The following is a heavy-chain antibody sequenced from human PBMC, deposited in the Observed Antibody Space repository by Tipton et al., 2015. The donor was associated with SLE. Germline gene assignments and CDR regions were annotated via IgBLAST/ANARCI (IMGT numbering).Heavy chain of an antibody. CDR2: FYHSANT. Sequence: GLVKPSETLSLTCIVSRYSISSGYYWGWMRQAPGKELEWIGSFYHSANTNYNPSLKSRVTISVDTSKNQFSLKLSSVTAADTAVYYCAREGLGTSYYYYMDIWGKGTTVTVSS. V-gene: IGHV4-38-2*02. CDR3: AREGLGTSYYYYMDI. D-gene: IGHD7-27*01. CDR1: RYSISSGYY. J-gene: IGHJ6*03.